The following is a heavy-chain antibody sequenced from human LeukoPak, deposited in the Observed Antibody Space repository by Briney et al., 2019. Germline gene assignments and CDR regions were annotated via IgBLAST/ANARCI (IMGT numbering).Heavy chain of an antibody. J-gene: IGHJ4*02. CDR3: ARHYGP. Sequence: SETLSLTCAVYGGSFSGYYWSWIRQPPGKGLEWIGEINHSGSTNYNPSLKSRVTISVDTSKNQFSLRLNSVTATDTAVYYCARHYGPWGQGTLVTVSS. CDR1: GGSFSGYY. D-gene: IGHD3-16*01. V-gene: IGHV4-34*01. CDR2: INHSGST.